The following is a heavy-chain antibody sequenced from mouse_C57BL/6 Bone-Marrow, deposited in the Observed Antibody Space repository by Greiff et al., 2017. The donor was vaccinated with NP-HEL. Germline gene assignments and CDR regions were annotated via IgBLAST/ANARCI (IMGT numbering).Heavy chain of an antibody. V-gene: IGHV1-72*01. Sequence: QVQLQQPGAELVKPGASVKLSCKASGYTFTSYLMHWVKQRPGRGLEWIGRLAPNSGGTKYNEKFKSKATLTVAKPSSTAYMQLNSLTSEDSAVYYCARYYYGSSSFDYWGQGTTLTVSS. J-gene: IGHJ2*01. D-gene: IGHD1-1*01. CDR1: GYTFTSYL. CDR3: ARYYYGSSSFDY. CDR2: LAPNSGGT.